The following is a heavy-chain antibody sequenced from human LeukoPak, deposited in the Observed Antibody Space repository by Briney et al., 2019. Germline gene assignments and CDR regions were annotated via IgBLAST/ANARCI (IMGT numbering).Heavy chain of an antibody. CDR1: GYSFTSYW. J-gene: IGHJ4*02. D-gene: IGHD5-12*01. Sequence: MSGESLKISCKGSGYSFTSYWIGWVPQMPGKGLEWMGLIYSGDSDTRYSPSSQGQFPFSADKSISTAYLQWSSLKASDTAMYYCARRNVVATRGGPFDYWGQGTLVTVSS. CDR3: ARRNVVATRGGPFDY. V-gene: IGHV5-51*01. CDR2: IYSGDSDT.